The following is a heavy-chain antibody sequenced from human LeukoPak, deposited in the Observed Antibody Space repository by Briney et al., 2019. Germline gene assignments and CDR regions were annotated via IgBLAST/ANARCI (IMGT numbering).Heavy chain of an antibody. CDR2: ISGSGGST. Sequence: GGSLRLSCAASGFTFSSYAMSWVRQAPGKGLEWVSAISGSGGSTYHADSVKGRFTISRDNSKNTLYLQMNSLGAEDTAVYYCAKGRGYSGFVDAFDIWGQGTMVTVSS. CDR1: GFTFSSYA. D-gene: IGHD5-12*01. J-gene: IGHJ3*02. CDR3: AKGRGYSGFVDAFDI. V-gene: IGHV3-23*01.